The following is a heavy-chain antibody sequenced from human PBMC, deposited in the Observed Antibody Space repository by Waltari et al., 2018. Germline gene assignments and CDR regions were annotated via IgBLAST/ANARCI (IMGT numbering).Heavy chain of an antibody. J-gene: IGHJ4*02. D-gene: IGHD2-8*02. Sequence: EVQLVESGGGLVQPGRSLRLSCAASGFTCDDYAVHWVRQAPGKGLEWVSGISWNSGSIGYADSVKGRFTISRDNAKNSLYLQMNSLRAEDMALYYCAKDGSGLVVYHFDYWGQGTLVTVSS. CDR1: GFTCDDYA. CDR2: ISWNSGSI. CDR3: AKDGSGLVVYHFDY. V-gene: IGHV3-9*03.